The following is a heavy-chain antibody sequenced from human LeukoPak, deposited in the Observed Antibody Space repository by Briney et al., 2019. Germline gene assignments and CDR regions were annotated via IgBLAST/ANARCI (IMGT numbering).Heavy chain of an antibody. CDR3: ARGNGEATREAFDI. V-gene: IGHV4-4*07. CDR2: IYSNGIS. J-gene: IGHJ3*02. Sequence: SETLSLTCAVSGGSINNYFWSCVRQPAGKGLEWLGRIYSNGISYYNPSLKSRVTMSVDTSKNHFSLKLTSVTAADTAVYYCARGNGEATREAFDIWGLGTMVTVSS. D-gene: IGHD4-17*01. CDR1: GGSINNYF.